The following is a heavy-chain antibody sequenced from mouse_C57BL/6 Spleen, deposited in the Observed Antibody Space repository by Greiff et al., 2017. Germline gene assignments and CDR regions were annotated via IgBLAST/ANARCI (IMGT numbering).Heavy chain of an antibody. Sequence: VMLVESGPGLVQPSQSLPITCTVSGFSLTSYGVHWVRQSPGKGLEWLGVIWSGGSTDYNAAFISRLSISKDNSKSQVFFKMNSLQADDTAIYYCARNDGYYDWFAYWGQGTLVTVSA. CDR2: IWSGGST. V-gene: IGHV2-2*01. J-gene: IGHJ3*01. CDR1: GFSLTSYG. CDR3: ARNDGYYDWFAY. D-gene: IGHD2-3*01.